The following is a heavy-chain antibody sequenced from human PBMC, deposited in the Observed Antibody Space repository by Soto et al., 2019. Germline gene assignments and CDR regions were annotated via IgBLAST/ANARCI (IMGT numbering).Heavy chain of an antibody. CDR2: TYSGGST. J-gene: IGHJ5*02. V-gene: IGHV3-53*01. CDR1: GFVVSATY. CDR3: ARDCGGGSCYPALGA. D-gene: IGHD2-15*01. Sequence: EVQGVESGGGLIQPGGSLRLSCAASGFVVSATYMSWVRQAPGRGLQWVSFTYSGGSTYDADSVKGRFNISRDSSRNTLYLQMNSLRVEDTAVYYCARDCGGGSCYPALGAWGQGTLVNVSS.